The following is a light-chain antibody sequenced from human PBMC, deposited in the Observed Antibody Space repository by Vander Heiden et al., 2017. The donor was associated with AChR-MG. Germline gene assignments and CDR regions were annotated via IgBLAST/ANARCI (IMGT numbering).Light chain of an antibody. J-gene: IGKJ1*01. CDR1: QSVSSN. CDR2: GAS. V-gene: IGKV3-15*01. CDR3: QQNNNWPRT. Sequence: EIVMPQPPATLSVSPGERATLSCRASQSVSSNLAGYQQKPGQAPRLLIYGASTRATGIPARFSGSGSGTEFTLTISSLQSEDFAIYYCQQNNNWPRTFGQGTKVEIK.